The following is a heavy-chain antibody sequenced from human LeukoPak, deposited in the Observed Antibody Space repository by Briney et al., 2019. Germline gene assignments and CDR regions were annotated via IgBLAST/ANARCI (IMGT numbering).Heavy chain of an antibody. CDR1: GFTFSYYY. D-gene: IGHD3-22*01. V-gene: IGHV3-11*04. CDR3: AGVDYYDSRTFDY. CDR2: ISSSASTM. J-gene: IGHJ4*02. Sequence: GGSLRLSCAASGFTFSYYYMSWIRQAPGKGLEWISYISSSASTMYYTDSVKGRFTISRYNAKNSLYLQMNSLRAEDTAVYYCAGVDYYDSRTFDYWGQGTLVTVSS.